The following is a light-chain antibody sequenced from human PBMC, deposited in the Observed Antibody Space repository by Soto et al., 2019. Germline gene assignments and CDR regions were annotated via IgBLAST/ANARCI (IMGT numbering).Light chain of an antibody. J-gene: IGKJ1*01. V-gene: IGKV3-15*01. CDR1: QSVSSN. CDR3: QQYNNWLGT. CDR2: DAS. Sequence: EIVMTQSPATLSVSPGERATLSCRASQSVSSNLAWYQQKPGQAPRLLIYDASTRATGIPARFSGSGSGTEFTLTISSLQSEDFAVYYCQQYNNWLGTFGQGTKVETK.